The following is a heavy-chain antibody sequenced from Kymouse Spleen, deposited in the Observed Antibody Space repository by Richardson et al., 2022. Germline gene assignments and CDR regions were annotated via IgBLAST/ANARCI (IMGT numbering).Heavy chain of an antibody. CDR1: GFTFSSYG. CDR2: ISYDGSNK. J-gene: IGHJ6*02. V-gene: IGHV3-30*18. CDR3: AKDRQLVWPGYYYYGMDV. D-gene: IGHD6-6*01. Sequence: QVQLVESGGGVVQPGRSLRLSCAASGFTFSSYGMHWVRQAPGKGLEWVAVISYDGSNKYYADSVKGRFTISRDNSKNTLYLQMNSLRAEDTAVYYCAKDRQLVWPGYYYYGMDVWGQGTTVTVSS.